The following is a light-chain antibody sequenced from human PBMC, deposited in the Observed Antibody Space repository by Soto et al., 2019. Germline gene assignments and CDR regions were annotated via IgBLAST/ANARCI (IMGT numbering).Light chain of an antibody. CDR2: DVS. Sequence: DIQMTQSPSTLSASVGDRVTITCRASQSIGRWLAWYQQKPGKAPRLLIHDVSSLQSGVPSRFSGSGSGTEFTLTISSLQPDDFATYYCQQYNSYSPTFGQGTKVDIK. V-gene: IGKV1-5*01. CDR3: QQYNSYSPT. J-gene: IGKJ1*01. CDR1: QSIGRW.